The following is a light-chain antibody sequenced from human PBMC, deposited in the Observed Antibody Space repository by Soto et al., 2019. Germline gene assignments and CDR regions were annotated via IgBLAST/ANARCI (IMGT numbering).Light chain of an antibody. CDR1: SSDVGAYNL. CDR2: EVS. J-gene: IGLJ1*01. Sequence: QSALAQPASVSGSPGQSVTSSCTGASSDVGAYNLVSWYQQYPGKAPKLMIYEVSNRPSGVSNRFSGSKSGNTASLTISGLQAEDEADYYCCTSYEGGGKYVFGTGTKVTVL. V-gene: IGLV2-14*01. CDR3: TSYEGGGKYV.